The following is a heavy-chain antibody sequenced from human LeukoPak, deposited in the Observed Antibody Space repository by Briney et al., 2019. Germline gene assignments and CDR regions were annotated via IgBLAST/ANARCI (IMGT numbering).Heavy chain of an antibody. D-gene: IGHD6-19*01. V-gene: IGHV4-39*07. J-gene: IGHJ4*02. CDR1: GGSISSSSYY. CDR3: ARLPSSSGWYLFDY. CDR2: INHSGST. Sequence: SETLSLTCTVSGGSISSSSYYWSWIRPPPGKGLEWIGEINHSGSTNYNPSLKSRVTISVDTSKNQFSLKLSSVTAADTAVYYCARLPSSSGWYLFDYWGQGTLVTVSS.